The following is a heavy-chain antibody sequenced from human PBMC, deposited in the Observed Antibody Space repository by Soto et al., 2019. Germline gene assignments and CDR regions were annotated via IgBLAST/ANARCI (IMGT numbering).Heavy chain of an antibody. J-gene: IGHJ6*02. CDR1: GYSISSGYY. CDR3: ARGSIGYYYGMDV. D-gene: IGHD2-15*01. CDR2: IYHSGST. Sequence: PSETLSLTCAVSGYSISSGYYWGWIRPPPGKGLEGSGSIYHSGSTYYNQSLKSRVTISVDTSKNQFSLKLSSVTAADTAVYYCARGSIGYYYGMDVWGQGTTVT. V-gene: IGHV4-38-2*01.